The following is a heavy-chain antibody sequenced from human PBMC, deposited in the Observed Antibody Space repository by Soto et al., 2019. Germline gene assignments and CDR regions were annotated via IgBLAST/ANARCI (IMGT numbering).Heavy chain of an antibody. CDR3: AKALLWFGELPDAFDI. J-gene: IGHJ3*02. Sequence: GGSLRLSCAASGFTFSSYAMSWVRQAPGKGLEWVSAISGSGGSTNYADSVKGRFTISRDNSKNTLYLQMNSLRAEDTAVYYCAKALLWFGELPDAFDIWGQGTMVTVSS. V-gene: IGHV3-23*01. CDR1: GFTFSSYA. D-gene: IGHD3-10*01. CDR2: ISGSGGST.